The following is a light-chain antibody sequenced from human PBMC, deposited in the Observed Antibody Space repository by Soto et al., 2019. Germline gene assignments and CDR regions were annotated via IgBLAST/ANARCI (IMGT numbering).Light chain of an antibody. V-gene: IGLV3-21*02. CDR2: GDS. CDR3: QVWDRTSDHYV. CDR1: TIGSKS. Sequence: SYELTQTPSVSVAPGQTATITCGGNTIGSKSVPWYQQHPCQAPVLAVYGDSDRPAGIPERFTGSNSGNTATRTITRFEAGDEADYYCQVWDRTSDHYVFGTGTKVTVL. J-gene: IGLJ1*01.